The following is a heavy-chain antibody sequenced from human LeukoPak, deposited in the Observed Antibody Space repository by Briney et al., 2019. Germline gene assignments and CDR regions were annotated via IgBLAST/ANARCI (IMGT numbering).Heavy chain of an antibody. CDR3: VRGGPSTWS. CDR2: INDDGSDT. D-gene: IGHD2-15*01. J-gene: IGHJ5*02. Sequence: QSGGSLLLSCAASGFTFKLYWVHWVRPAPGKRPVWVSRINDDGSDTIYAASVRGRFTISRDDAKNTVYLQMNNLRAEDTAVYYCVRGGPSTWSWGQGTLVTVSS. V-gene: IGHV3-74*01. CDR1: GFTFKLYW.